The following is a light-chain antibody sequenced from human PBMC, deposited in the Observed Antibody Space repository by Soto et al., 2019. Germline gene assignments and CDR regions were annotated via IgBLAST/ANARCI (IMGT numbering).Light chain of an antibody. V-gene: IGKV1-5*01. CDR3: QQYNSWWT. Sequence: DIRMTQYTSTLSASVGDRVTITCRASQGVSYWLAWYQQKPGKAPKLQIHDRSSLASGVPRRFSGSGSGTEFTLTISSLQPDDAATYYCQQYNSWWTFGQGTKVDI. J-gene: IGKJ1*01. CDR1: QGVSYW. CDR2: DRS.